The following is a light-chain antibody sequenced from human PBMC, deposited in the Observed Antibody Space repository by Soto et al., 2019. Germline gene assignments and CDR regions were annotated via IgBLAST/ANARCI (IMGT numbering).Light chain of an antibody. CDR2: WAS. Sequence: DIVMTQSPDSLAVSLGERATINCKSSQSVLYSSNNKNHLAWYQQKPGQPPKLLIYWASTRESGVPDRFSGSGSGTDFTLTISRLQAEDVAVYYCQQYYSPPVTFGPGTKVDIK. J-gene: IGKJ3*01. CDR1: QSVLYSSNNKNH. CDR3: QQYYSPPVT. V-gene: IGKV4-1*01.